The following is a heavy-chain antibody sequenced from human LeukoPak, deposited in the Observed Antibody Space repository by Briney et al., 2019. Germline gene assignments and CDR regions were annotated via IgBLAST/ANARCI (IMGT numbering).Heavy chain of an antibody. D-gene: IGHD2-8*02. CDR2: IYYSGST. J-gene: IGHJ4*02. Sequence: PSETLSLTCTVSGDSISSYYWSWIRQPPGKALQWIGYIYYSGSTNYNPSLESRVTISIDTSKNQFSLKLSSVTAADTAVYYCARLAYWYRGLDYWGQGILVTVSS. CDR1: GDSISSYY. V-gene: IGHV4-59*08. CDR3: ARLAYWYRGLDY.